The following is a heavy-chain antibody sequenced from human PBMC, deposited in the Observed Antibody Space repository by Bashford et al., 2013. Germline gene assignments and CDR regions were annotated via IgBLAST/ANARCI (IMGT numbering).Heavy chain of an antibody. Sequence: SSETLSLTCTVSGGSISSYYWSWIRQPPGKGLEWIGYIYYSGSTNYNPSLKSRVTISVDTSKNQFSLKLSSVTAADTAVYYCARGRDWLLHPFDYWGQGTLVTVSS. CDR2: IYYSGST. D-gene: IGHD3/OR15-3a*01. J-gene: IGHJ4*02. CDR3: ARGRDWLLHPFDY. V-gene: IGHV4-59*01. CDR1: GGSISSYY.